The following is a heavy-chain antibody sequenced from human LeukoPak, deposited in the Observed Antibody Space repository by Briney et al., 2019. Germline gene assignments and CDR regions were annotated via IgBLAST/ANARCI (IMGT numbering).Heavy chain of an antibody. CDR1: GGSFSGYY. D-gene: IGHD3-3*01. J-gene: IGHJ4*02. CDR2: INHSGST. CDR3: ARVGFWSGYYPY. V-gene: IGHV4-34*01. Sequence: SETLSLTCAVYGGSFSGYYWSWIRQPPGKGLEWIGEINHSGSTNYNPSLKSRVTIPVDTSKNQFSLKLSSVTAADTAVYYCARVGFWSGYYPYWGQGTLVTVSS.